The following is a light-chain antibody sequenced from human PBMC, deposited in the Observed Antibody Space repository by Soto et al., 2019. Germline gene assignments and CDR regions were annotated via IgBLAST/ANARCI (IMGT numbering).Light chain of an antibody. J-gene: IGKJ1*01. CDR3: QQYNTFWT. CDR1: QSISNW. CDR2: DVS. V-gene: IGKV1-5*01. Sequence: DIQMTQSPSTLSASVGDRVTITCRASQSISNWLAWYQQKPGKAPKLLIYDVSNLQSGVPSRFSGSGSGTEFTLTISSLQPDDSATYYYQQYNTFWTFGQGTKVEI.